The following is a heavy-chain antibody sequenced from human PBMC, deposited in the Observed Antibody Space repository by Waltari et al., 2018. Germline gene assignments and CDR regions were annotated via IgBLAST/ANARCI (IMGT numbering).Heavy chain of an antibody. CDR3: AKSRGFEY. D-gene: IGHD2-2*01. J-gene: IGHJ4*02. CDR1: GFTCSRYW. V-gene: IGHV3-7*01. Sequence: EVQLVESGGGLVQPGGSLRLSCGASGFTCSRYWMSWVRQTPGKGLEWVANINYDGSQKYYADSVKGRFTISRDNAKNSLYLQMNSLRVEDTAVYYCAKSRGFEYWGQGTLITVSS. CDR2: INYDGSQK.